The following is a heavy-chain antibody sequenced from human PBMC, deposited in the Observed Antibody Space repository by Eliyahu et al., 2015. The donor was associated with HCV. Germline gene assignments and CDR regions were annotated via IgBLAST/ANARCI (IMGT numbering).Heavy chain of an antibody. V-gene: IGHV4-59*02. Sequence: QVQLQESGPGLVKPSETLSLTCTVSGGXVINYYWSWIRRPPGKGLEWIGYIYYSGTGTTKYNPSLRGRVAISLDMSKNQFSLKLSSVSATDTAVYYCAGERNIGAQEGMDVWGQGTTVTVSS. D-gene: IGHD6-13*01. CDR1: GGXVINYY. CDR2: IYYSGTGTT. CDR3: AGERNIGAQEGMDV. J-gene: IGHJ6*02.